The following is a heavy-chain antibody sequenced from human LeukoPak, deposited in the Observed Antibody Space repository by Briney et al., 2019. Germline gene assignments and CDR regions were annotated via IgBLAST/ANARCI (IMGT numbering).Heavy chain of an antibody. CDR3: AGGFSSSWYNWFDP. V-gene: IGHV4-59*08. Sequence: SETLSLTCAVFGGSFSGYYWSWIRQPPGKGLEWIGYIYYSGSTNYNPSLKSRVTISVDTSKNQFSLKLSSVTAADTAVYYCAGGFSSSWYNWFDPWGQGTLVTVSS. D-gene: IGHD6-13*01. J-gene: IGHJ5*02. CDR1: GGSFSGYY. CDR2: IYYSGST.